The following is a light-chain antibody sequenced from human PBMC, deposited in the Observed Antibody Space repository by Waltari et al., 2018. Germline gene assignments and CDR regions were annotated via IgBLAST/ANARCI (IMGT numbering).Light chain of an antibody. Sequence: DIQMTQSPSSLSASVGDRVTITCRASQSISSYLNWYQQKPGKAPKLLIYAASSLQSGVPSRFSGSGSGTDFTLTISSLEPEDFALYYCQQRSNWRATFGPGTEVGIK. CDR1: QSISSY. CDR2: AAS. J-gene: IGKJ3*01. V-gene: IGKV1-39*01. CDR3: QQRSNWRAT.